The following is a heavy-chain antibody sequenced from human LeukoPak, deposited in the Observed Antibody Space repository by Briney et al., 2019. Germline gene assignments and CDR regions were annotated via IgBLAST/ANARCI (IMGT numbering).Heavy chain of an antibody. Sequence: GGSLRLSCAASGFTFSSFEMKWVRQAPGKGLEWVSYISSGGSTIYYADSVKGRFTISRDNAKNSLYLQMNSLRAEDTAVYYCARVPGGYFDWLFDYWGQGTLVTVSS. J-gene: IGHJ4*02. CDR3: ARVPGGYFDWLFDY. D-gene: IGHD3-9*01. CDR1: GFTFSSFE. CDR2: ISSGGSTI. V-gene: IGHV3-48*03.